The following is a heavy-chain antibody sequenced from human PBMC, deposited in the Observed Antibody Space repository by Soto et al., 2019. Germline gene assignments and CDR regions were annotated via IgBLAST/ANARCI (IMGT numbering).Heavy chain of an antibody. Sequence: GGSLRLSCAASGFTFSSYSMNWVRQAPGKGLEWVSSISSSSSYIYYADSVKGRFTISRDNAKNSLYLQMNSLRAEDTAVYYCARALRTTGTTGYYYMDVWGKGTTVTVSS. V-gene: IGHV3-21*01. CDR3: ARALRTTGTTGYYYMDV. J-gene: IGHJ6*03. CDR1: GFTFSSYS. CDR2: ISSSSSYI. D-gene: IGHD1-1*01.